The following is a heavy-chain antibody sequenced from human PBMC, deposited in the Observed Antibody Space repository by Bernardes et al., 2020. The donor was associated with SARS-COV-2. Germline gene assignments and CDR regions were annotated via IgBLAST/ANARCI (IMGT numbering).Heavy chain of an antibody. CDR3: AKAPSTGWGSDYFDY. CDR2: IGGGGDT. CDR1: GFTFSSCA. J-gene: IGHJ4*02. Sequence: GGSLRLSCVASGFTFSSCAMCWFRKAPGKGLEWVSLIGGGGDTYYADSVQGRLTISRDNSKNTLYLQMNSLRAEDTAVYYCAKAPSTGWGSDYFDYWGQGALLTVSS. V-gene: IGHV3-23*01. D-gene: IGHD6-19*01.